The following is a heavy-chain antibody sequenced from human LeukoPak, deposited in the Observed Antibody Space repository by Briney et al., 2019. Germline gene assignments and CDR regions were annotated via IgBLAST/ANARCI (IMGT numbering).Heavy chain of an antibody. D-gene: IGHD2-2*01. Sequence: SQTLSLTCAISGDSVSSNSVTWNWSSHSPSRGFRCRGRTYYRSTWYNDYAVSVRGRITVNPDTSKNQFSLHLNSVTPEDTAVYYCARRLTQYDCFDPWGQGILVTVSS. V-gene: IGHV6-1*01. CDR1: GDSVSSNSVT. CDR3: ARRLTQYDCFDP. CDR2: TYYRSTWYN. J-gene: IGHJ5*02.